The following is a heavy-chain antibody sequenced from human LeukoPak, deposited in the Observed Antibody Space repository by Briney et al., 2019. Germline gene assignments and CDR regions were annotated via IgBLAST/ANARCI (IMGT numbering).Heavy chain of an antibody. D-gene: IGHD5-18*01. CDR1: GFTVSSNY. V-gene: IGHV3-53*01. J-gene: IGHJ4*02. CDR3: ARDASYGYFSCDY. CDR2: IYSGDST. Sequence: PGGSLRLSCAASGFTVSSNYMSWVRQAPGKGLEWVSVIYSGDSTYYADSVKGRFTISRDNSKNTLYLQMNSLRAEDTAVYYCARDASYGYFSCDYWGQGTLVTVSS.